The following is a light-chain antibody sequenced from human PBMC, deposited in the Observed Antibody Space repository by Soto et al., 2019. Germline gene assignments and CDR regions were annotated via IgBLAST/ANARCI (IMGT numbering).Light chain of an antibody. J-gene: IGKJ4*02. CDR1: QSVSSTY. CDR2: GAS. CDR3: QQYESSRRT. Sequence: EIVLTQSPGTLSLSPGERATLSCRASQSVSSTYLAWYQQKPGQAPRLLIYGASSRATGIPDRFRDSVSGTDCILPIRRLEAEDFAVHYCQQYESSRRTVGGGPKVEMK. V-gene: IGKV3-20*01.